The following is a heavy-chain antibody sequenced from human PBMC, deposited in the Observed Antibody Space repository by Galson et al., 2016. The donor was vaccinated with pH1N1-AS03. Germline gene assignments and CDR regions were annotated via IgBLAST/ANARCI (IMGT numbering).Heavy chain of an antibody. V-gene: IGHV1-46*01. D-gene: IGHD4/OR15-4a*01. J-gene: IGHJ6*02. Sequence: GYTFTSYYIHWVRQAPGQGREWMGIINPSDGNTNYAQRFQGRVPMTRDTSTSTVYMELSSLRSDDTAVYYCARVSAGLTGYYYAMDVWGQGTTVTVSS. CDR3: ARVSAGLTGYYYAMDV. CDR2: INPSDGNT. CDR1: GYTFTSYY.